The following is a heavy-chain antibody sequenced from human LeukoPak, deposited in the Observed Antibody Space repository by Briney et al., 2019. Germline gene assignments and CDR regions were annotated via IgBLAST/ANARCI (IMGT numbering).Heavy chain of an antibody. D-gene: IGHD2-2*01. Sequence: PSGTLSLTCAVSGDSISSSNWWSWVRQPPGKGLEWIGEIYHSGSTNYNPSLKSRVIISVDKSKNQFSLKLTSVTAADTAVYYCARLPAARVFDYWGQGTLVTVSS. CDR2: IYHSGST. CDR3: ARLPAARVFDY. V-gene: IGHV4-4*02. J-gene: IGHJ4*02. CDR1: GDSISSSNW.